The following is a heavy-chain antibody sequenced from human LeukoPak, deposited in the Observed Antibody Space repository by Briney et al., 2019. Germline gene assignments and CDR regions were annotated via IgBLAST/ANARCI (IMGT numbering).Heavy chain of an antibody. CDR1: GFTFSSYW. V-gene: IGHV3-7*01. Sequence: SGGSLRLSCAASGFTFSSYWMSWVRQAPGKGLEWVANIEQDGSEKYYVDSVKGRFTMSRDNAKNSLYLQMNSLRGEDTAVYYCARGSYYFDNWGQGTLVTVSS. CDR3: ARGSYYFDN. D-gene: IGHD6-6*01. CDR2: IEQDGSEK. J-gene: IGHJ4*02.